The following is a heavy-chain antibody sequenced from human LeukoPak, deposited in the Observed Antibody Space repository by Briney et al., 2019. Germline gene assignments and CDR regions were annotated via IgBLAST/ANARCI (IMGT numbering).Heavy chain of an antibody. V-gene: IGHV3-30*18. Sequence: GGTLRLSCAASGFTFSSYGMHWVRHAPGKGLEWMAVISYDGGNKYYADSVKGRFTISRDNSKNTLYLQMNSLRAEDTAVYYCAKADTAMVADYWGQGTLVTVSS. J-gene: IGHJ4*02. CDR1: GFTFSSYG. CDR3: AKADTAMVADY. CDR2: ISYDGGNK. D-gene: IGHD5-18*01.